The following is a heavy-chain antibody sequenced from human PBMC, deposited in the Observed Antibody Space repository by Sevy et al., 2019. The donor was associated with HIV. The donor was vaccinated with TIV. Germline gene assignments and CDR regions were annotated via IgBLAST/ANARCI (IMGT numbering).Heavy chain of an antibody. CDR1: GFTFSSYW. D-gene: IGHD2-21*02. CDR2: IKQDGSEK. Sequence: GGSLRLSCAASGFTFSSYWMTWVRQAPGKGLEWVANIKQDGSEKYYLDSVKGRFTISRDNAKNSLYLQMNSLRAEDTVVYFCARVGSYCGGDCYFRYWGQGTLVTVSS. V-gene: IGHV3-7*01. J-gene: IGHJ4*02. CDR3: ARVGSYCGGDCYFRY.